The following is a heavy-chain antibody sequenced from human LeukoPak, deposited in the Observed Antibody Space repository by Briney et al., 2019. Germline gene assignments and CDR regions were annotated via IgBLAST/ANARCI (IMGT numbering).Heavy chain of an antibody. D-gene: IGHD3-22*01. J-gene: IGHJ5*01. Sequence: GRSLRLSCSAAGFTFSTSAMHSVRQAPGKGLEYVSAISSKGDSTFYADSVKGRFTISRDNSKNTLYLQMSSLRTEDTAVYYCVKASSDYYYDSWGQGTLVTVSS. CDR2: ISSKGDST. V-gene: IGHV3-64D*06. CDR3: VKASSDYYYDS. CDR1: GFTFSTSA.